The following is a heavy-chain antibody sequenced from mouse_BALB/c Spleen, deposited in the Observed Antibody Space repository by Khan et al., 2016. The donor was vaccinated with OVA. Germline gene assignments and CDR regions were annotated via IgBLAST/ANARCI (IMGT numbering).Heavy chain of an antibody. J-gene: IGHJ4*01. D-gene: IGHD1-1*01. Sequence: EVQLQESGPGLVKPSQSLSLTCTVTGYSITSNYAWSWIRQFPGNKLEWMGYISYSGSTNYNPSLKSRISVTRDTSENQFFLQLNSVNTEDTVTYYCARQNYYGYALDYWGQGTSVTVSS. CDR1: GYSITSNYA. CDR2: ISYSGST. V-gene: IGHV3-2*02. CDR3: ARQNYYGYALDY.